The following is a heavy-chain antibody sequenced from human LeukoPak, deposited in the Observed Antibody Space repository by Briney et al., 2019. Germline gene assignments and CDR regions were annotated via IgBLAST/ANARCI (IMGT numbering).Heavy chain of an antibody. CDR2: IIPIFGTA. CDR3: ARDLAVAGPFDY. CDR1: GGTFSSYA. J-gene: IGHJ4*02. V-gene: IGHV1-69*05. D-gene: IGHD6-19*01. Sequence: SVKVSYKASGGTFSSYAISWVRQAPGQGFEWMGGIIPIFGTANYAQKFQGRVTITTDESTSTAYMELSSLRSEDTAVYYCARDLAVAGPFDYWGQGTLVTVSS.